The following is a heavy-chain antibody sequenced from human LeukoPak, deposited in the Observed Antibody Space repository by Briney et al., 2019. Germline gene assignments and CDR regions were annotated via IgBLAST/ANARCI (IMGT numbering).Heavy chain of an antibody. V-gene: IGHV4-59*08. J-gene: IGHJ3*02. D-gene: IGHD2-8*01. CDR1: GGPISSYY. Sequence: PSETLSLTCSVSGGPISSYYWIWIRQPPGEGLEWIGYIYYSRSTNYNPSLKSRVTISVDTSKNQFSLKLSPVTAAEAAVYYCARQPNNDAFDIWGQGTMVTVSS. CDR2: IYYSRST. CDR3: ARQPNNDAFDI.